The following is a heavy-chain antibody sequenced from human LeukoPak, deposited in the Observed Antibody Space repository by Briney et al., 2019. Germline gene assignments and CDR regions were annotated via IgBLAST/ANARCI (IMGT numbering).Heavy chain of an antibody. CDR2: IRYDGSNK. D-gene: IGHD4-11*01. V-gene: IGHV3-30*02. Sequence: GGSLRLSCAASGFTFSSYGMRWVSQAPGKGLEWVAFIRYDGSNKYYADSVKGRFTISRDNSKNTLYLQMNSLRAEDTAVYYCAKDPHPPPMTTLSSGYWGQGTLVTVSS. J-gene: IGHJ4*02. CDR1: GFTFSSYG. CDR3: AKDPHPPPMTTLSSGY.